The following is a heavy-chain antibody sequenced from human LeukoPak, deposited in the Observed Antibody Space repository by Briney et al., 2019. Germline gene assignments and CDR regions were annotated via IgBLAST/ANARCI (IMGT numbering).Heavy chain of an antibody. Sequence: ASVKVSCKASGYTFTGYYMHWVRQAPGQGLEWMGWINPNSGGTNYAQKFQGRVTMTRDTSISTAYMELSRLRSDDTAVYYCARGGAYYGSGSYYNYHWFDPWGQGTLVTVSS. CDR1: GYTFTGYY. CDR3: ARGGAYYGSGSYYNYHWFDP. CDR2: INPNSGGT. D-gene: IGHD3-10*01. J-gene: IGHJ5*02. V-gene: IGHV1-2*02.